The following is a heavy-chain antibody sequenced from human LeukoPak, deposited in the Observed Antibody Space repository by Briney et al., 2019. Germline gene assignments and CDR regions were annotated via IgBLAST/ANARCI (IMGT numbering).Heavy chain of an antibody. J-gene: IGHJ3*02. V-gene: IGHV3-48*04. D-gene: IGHD3-22*01. CDR3: ARLDSSGAFDI. CDR2: ISSSGSTI. Sequence: GGSLRLSCAASGFTFSSYSMNWVRQAPGKGLEWVSYISSSGSTIYYADSVKGRFTISRDNAKNSLYLQMNSLRAEDTAVYYCARLDSSGAFDIWGQGTMVTVSS. CDR1: GFTFSSYS.